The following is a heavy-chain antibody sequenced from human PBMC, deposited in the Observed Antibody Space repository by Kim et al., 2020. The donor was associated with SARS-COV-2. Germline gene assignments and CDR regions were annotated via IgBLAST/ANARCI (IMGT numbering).Heavy chain of an antibody. CDR3: ATLPKGSAFDI. D-gene: IGHD1-26*01. V-gene: IGHV3-30*03. J-gene: IGHJ3*02. Sequence: GGSLRLSCAASGFTFSSYCMHWVRQAPGKGLEWVAVISYDGSNKYYADSVKGRFTISRDNSKNTLYLQMNSLRAEDTAVYYCATLPKGSAFDIWGQGTMVTVSS. CDR1: GFTFSSYC. CDR2: ISYDGSNK.